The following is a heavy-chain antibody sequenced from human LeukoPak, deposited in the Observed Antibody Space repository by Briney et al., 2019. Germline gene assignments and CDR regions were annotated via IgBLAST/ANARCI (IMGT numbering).Heavy chain of an antibody. CDR3: ARSDREDAFDI. D-gene: IGHD1-14*01. CDR1: GFTFSSYA. Sequence: GGSLRLSCAASGFTFSSYAMSWVRQAPGKGLEWVSAISAGGGSTYYADSVKGRFTISRDNSKNTLYVQMNSLRAEDTAVYYCARSDREDAFDIWGQGTMVTVSS. V-gene: IGHV3-23*01. J-gene: IGHJ3*02. CDR2: ISAGGGST.